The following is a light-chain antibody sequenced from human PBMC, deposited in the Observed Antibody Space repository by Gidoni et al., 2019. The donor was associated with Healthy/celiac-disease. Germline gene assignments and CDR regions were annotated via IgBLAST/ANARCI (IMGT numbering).Light chain of an antibody. Sequence: VLTRSPGPLTVSPGVRATLSCRPSQSVSSSYLAWYQQKPGQAPSRLLYGASSRATGIPDRFSGSGSWTDFTLLISRLVPPDFVVYYCQQYGSSPLYTFGQGTKLEIK. J-gene: IGKJ2*01. CDR3: QQYGSSPLYT. CDR2: GAS. V-gene: IGKV3-20*01. CDR1: QSVSSSY.